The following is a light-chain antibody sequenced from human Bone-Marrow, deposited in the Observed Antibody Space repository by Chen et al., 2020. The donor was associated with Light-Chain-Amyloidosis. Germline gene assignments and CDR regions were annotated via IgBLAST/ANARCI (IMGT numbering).Light chain of an antibody. J-gene: IGLJ3*02. CDR3: QVWDRSSDRPV. CDR2: DDR. V-gene: IGLV3-21*02. CDR1: NIGSTS. Sequence: SYVLTQPSSVSVAPGQTATIACGGNNIGSTSVHWYQQTPGQAPLLVVYDDRDRPSGTPERLSGSNSGNTATLTISRVDAVDEADYYWQVWDRSSDRPVFGGGTKLTVL.